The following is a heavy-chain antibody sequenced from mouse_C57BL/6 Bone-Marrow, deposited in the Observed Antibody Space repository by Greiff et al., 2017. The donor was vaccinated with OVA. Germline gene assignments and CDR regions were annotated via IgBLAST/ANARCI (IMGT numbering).Heavy chain of an antibody. D-gene: IGHD3-1*01. CDR1: GISITTGNYR. Sequence: EVKLMESGPGLVKPSQTVFLTCTVTGISITTGNYRWSWIRQFQGNKLEWIGDTYYSGTITYNPSLTSRTTITRDTPKNQFFLEMNSLTAEDTATYYCARVALRGAMDYWGQGTSVTVSS. CDR3: ARVALRGAMDY. V-gene: IGHV3-5*01. J-gene: IGHJ4*01. CDR2: TYYSGTI.